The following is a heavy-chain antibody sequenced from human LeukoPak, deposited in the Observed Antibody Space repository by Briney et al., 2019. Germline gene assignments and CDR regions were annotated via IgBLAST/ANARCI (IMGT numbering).Heavy chain of an antibody. CDR3: ARGLYCSSTSCYIEYFQH. Sequence: SETLSLTCTVSGYSISSGYYWGWIRQPPGKGLEWIGSIYYSGSTYYNPSLKSRVTISVDTSKNQFSLKLSSVTAADTAVYYCARGLYCSSTSCYIEYFQHWGQGTLVTVSS. CDR1: GYSISSGYY. V-gene: IGHV4-38-2*02. CDR2: IYYSGST. D-gene: IGHD2-2*02. J-gene: IGHJ1*01.